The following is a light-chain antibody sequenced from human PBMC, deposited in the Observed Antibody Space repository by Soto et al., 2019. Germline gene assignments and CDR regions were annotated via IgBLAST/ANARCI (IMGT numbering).Light chain of an antibody. CDR3: QQYGSSPGT. CDR2: GAS. CDR1: QSVTSNY. V-gene: IGKV3-20*01. J-gene: IGKJ1*01. Sequence: EIVLTQCPGTLSLSPGERATLSCRASQSVTSNYLAWYQQKPDQSPRLLIFGASIRDTGIPDRFSGSGSGTDFTLTISRLEPEDFAVYYCQQYGSSPGTFGQGTKVDIK.